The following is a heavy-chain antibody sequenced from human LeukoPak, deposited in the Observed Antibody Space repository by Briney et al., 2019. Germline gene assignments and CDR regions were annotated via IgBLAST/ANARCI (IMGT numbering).Heavy chain of an antibody. CDR3: ARESSFHSSSSFIDY. V-gene: IGHV1-18*01. CDR2: ISAYNGNT. Sequence: ASVTVSCKASGYTFTSYGISGVRQARGQGLEGMGWISAYNGNTNYAQRLQGRVTINTDTSTSTAYMELRSLRSDDTAVYSCARESSFHSSSSFIDYWGQGTLVTVSS. J-gene: IGHJ4*02. CDR1: GYTFTSYG. D-gene: IGHD6-13*01.